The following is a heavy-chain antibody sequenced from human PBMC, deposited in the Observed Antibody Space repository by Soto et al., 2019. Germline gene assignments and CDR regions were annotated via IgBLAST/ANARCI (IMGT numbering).Heavy chain of an antibody. J-gene: IGHJ6*03. CDR3: ARDGQKCSSTSCYLYYYYYYYMDV. Sequence: ASVKVSCKASGYTFTSYGISWVRQAPGQGLEWMGWISAYNGNTNYAQKLQGRVTMTTDTSTSTAYMELRSLRSDDTAVYYCARDGQKCSSTSCYLYYYYYYYMDVWGKGTTVTVSS. D-gene: IGHD2-2*01. CDR2: ISAYNGNT. V-gene: IGHV1-18*01. CDR1: GYTFTSYG.